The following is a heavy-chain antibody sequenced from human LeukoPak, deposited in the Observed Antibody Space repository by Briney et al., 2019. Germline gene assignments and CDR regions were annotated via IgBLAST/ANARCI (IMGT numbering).Heavy chain of an antibody. Sequence: PSETLSLTCAVYGGSFSGYYWSWIRQPPGKGLEWIGEINHSGSTNYNPSLKSRVTISVDTSKNQFSLKLSSVTAADTAVYYCARSGLRNPNEYWGQGTLVTVSS. V-gene: IGHV4-34*01. D-gene: IGHD3-3*01. J-gene: IGHJ4*02. CDR3: ARSGLRNPNEY. CDR1: GGSFSGYY. CDR2: INHSGST.